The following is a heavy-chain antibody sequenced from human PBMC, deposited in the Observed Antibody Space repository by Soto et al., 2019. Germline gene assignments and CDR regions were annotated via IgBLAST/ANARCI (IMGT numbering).Heavy chain of an antibody. CDR2: ISYDGSNK. J-gene: IGHJ4*02. D-gene: IGHD5-18*01. Sequence: SLRLSCAASGFTFRSYAIHCVRQAPGKGLEWVAFISYDGSNKYYADSVKGRFTISRDNSKNTLYLQMNSLRAEDTAVYYCARATKGYSYGPLDYWGQGTMVTVSS. V-gene: IGHV3-30-3*01. CDR1: GFTFRSYA. CDR3: ARATKGYSYGPLDY.